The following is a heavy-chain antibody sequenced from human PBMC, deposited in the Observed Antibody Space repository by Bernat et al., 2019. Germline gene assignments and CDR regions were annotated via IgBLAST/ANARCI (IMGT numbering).Heavy chain of an antibody. CDR2: IGTAGDT. D-gene: IGHD3-10*01. V-gene: IGHV3-13*04. CDR1: GFTFRNYD. Sequence: EVQLVESGGGLVQPGGSLRLSCAASGFTFRNYDMHWVRQATGKGLEWVSAIGTAGDTFEPDAVKDQFTNSREKATNSLYLQMNSLRAADTAVYYCARGPHSPLGVRYYYYMDVWGKGTTVTGSS. CDR3: ARGPHSPLGVRYYYYMDV. J-gene: IGHJ6*03.